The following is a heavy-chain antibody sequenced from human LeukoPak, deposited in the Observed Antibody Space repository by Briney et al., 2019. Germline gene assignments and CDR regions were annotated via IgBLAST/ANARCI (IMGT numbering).Heavy chain of an antibody. CDR1: GFTVSTNC. Sequence: GGSLRLSCAASGFTVSTNCMTWVRQAPGKGLEWVSTIYSGGTTYYADSVMGRFTISRHNSRNTLYLQMNSLRAEDTAVYYCARAGYCGGDCYPGAFDIWGQGTMVTVSS. D-gene: IGHD2-21*02. CDR2: IYSGGTT. CDR3: ARAGYCGGDCYPGAFDI. V-gene: IGHV3-53*01. J-gene: IGHJ3*02.